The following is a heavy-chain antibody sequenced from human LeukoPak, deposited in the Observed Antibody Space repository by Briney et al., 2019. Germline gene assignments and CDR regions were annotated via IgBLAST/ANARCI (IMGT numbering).Heavy chain of an antibody. J-gene: IGHJ3*02. Sequence: GGSLRLSCAASGISFSSYSMNWVRQAPGKGLEWVSSISSSSSYIYYADSVKGRFTISRDNAKNSLYLQMNSLRAEDTAVYYCAREAPDSSSGEPGGAFDIWGQGTMVTVSS. CDR3: AREAPDSSSGEPGGAFDI. CDR2: ISSSSSYI. CDR1: GISFSSYS. V-gene: IGHV3-21*01. D-gene: IGHD6-13*01.